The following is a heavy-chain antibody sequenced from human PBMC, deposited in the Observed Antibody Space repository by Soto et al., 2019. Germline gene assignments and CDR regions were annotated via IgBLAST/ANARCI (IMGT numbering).Heavy chain of an antibody. Sequence: EVQLVESGGGLVQPGGSLRLSCAASGFTFSSYDMHWVRQATGKGLEWVSAIGTAGDTYYPGSVKGRFTISRENAKNSLYLQMSSLRAGETAVYYCARGGGRVATPWFDPWGQGTLVTVSS. D-gene: IGHD5-12*01. CDR2: IGTAGDT. J-gene: IGHJ5*02. CDR3: ARGGGRVATPWFDP. V-gene: IGHV3-13*04. CDR1: GFTFSSYD.